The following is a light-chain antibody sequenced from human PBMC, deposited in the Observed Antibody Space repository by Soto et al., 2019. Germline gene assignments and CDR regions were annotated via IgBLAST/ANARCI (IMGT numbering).Light chain of an antibody. Sequence: EIVLTQSPGTLSVSPGERATLSCRASQSVTINLAWYQQKPGQAPRLLIYGASTRATEIPARFSGSGSGTDFTLTISSLQSEDFAVYYCQQYSDWPLTFGGGTKVEIK. J-gene: IGKJ4*01. CDR2: GAS. CDR1: QSVTIN. CDR3: QQYSDWPLT. V-gene: IGKV3-15*01.